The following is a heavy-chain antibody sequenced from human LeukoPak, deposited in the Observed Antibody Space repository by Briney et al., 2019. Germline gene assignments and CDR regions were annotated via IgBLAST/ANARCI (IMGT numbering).Heavy chain of an antibody. V-gene: IGHV3-30-3*01. CDR1: GFTFSSYA. Sequence: GGSLRLSCAASGFTFSSYAMHWVRQAPGKGLEWVAVISYDGSNKYYADSVKGRFTISRDNSKNTLYLQMNSLRAEDTAVYYCARGNFGYSGYDYGDYEDYWGRGTLVTVSS. J-gene: IGHJ4*02. CDR2: ISYDGSNK. D-gene: IGHD5-12*01. CDR3: ARGNFGYSGYDYGDYEDY.